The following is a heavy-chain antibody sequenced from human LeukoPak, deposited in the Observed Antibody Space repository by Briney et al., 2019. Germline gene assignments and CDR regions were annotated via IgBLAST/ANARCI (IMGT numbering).Heavy chain of an antibody. CDR2: VYYSGST. D-gene: IGHD3-22*01. Sequence: SETLSLTCTVSGGSVSNYYWSWIRQPPGKGLEYIGHVYYSGSTDYNPSLKSRLAISVDNSMNQFSLKLSSVTAADTAVYYCARHLLYDSSGYPYWMAFDYWGQGTLVTVSS. V-gene: IGHV4-59*08. J-gene: IGHJ4*02. CDR3: ARHLLYDSSGYPYWMAFDY. CDR1: GGSVSNYY.